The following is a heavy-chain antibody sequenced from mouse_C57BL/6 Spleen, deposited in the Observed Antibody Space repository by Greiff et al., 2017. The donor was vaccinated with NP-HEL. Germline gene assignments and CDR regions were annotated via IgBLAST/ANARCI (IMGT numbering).Heavy chain of an antibody. V-gene: IGHV1-52*01. D-gene: IGHD1-1*01. J-gene: IGHJ2*01. Sequence: QVQLQQPGAELVRPGSSVKLSCKASGYTFTSYWMHWVKQRPIQGLEWIGNIDPSDSETHYNQKFKDKATLTVDKSSSTAYMQLSSLTSEDSAVYYCARGDTTVVATSGYCFDYWGQGTTLTVSS. CDR3: ARGDTTVVATSGYCFDY. CDR2: IDPSDSET. CDR1: GYTFTSYW.